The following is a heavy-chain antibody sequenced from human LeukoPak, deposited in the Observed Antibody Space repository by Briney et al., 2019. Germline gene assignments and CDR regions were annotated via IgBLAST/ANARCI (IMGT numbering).Heavy chain of an antibody. CDR2: INHSGST. J-gene: IGHJ3*02. D-gene: IGHD6-13*01. Sequence: SETLSLTCAVYGGSFSGYYWSWIRQSPGKGLEWIGEINHSGSTYYNPSLKSRVTISVDTSKNQFSLKLSSVTAADTAVYYCARAAAAGDRKDAFDIWGQGTMVTVSS. V-gene: IGHV4-34*01. CDR1: GGSFSGYY. CDR3: ARAAAAGDRKDAFDI.